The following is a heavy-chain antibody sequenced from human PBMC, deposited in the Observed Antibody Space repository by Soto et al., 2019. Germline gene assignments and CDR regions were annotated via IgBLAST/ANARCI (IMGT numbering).Heavy chain of an antibody. Sequence: GGSLRLSCAASGFTFSNYAVHWVRQSPGKGLEWVAVISYDGSDKYNANSVKGRFTISRDNSKNTLYLQVNSLRAEDTAVYYCARDTGPNGYNYYYFGMDVWGQGTTVTVS. V-gene: IGHV3-30-3*01. CDR1: GFTFSNYA. J-gene: IGHJ6*02. CDR2: ISYDGSDK. CDR3: ARDTGPNGYNYYYFGMDV. D-gene: IGHD5-18*01.